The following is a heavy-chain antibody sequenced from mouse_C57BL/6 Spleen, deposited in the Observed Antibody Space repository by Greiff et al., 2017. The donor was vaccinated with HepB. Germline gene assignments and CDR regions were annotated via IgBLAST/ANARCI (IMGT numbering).Heavy chain of an antibody. CDR1: GYTFTSYW. V-gene: IGHV1-50*01. CDR2: IDPSDSYT. Sequence: QVQLQQPGAELVKPGASVKLSCKASGYTFTSYWMQWVKQRPGQGLEWIGEIDPSDSYTNYNQKFKGKATLTVDTSSSTAYMQLSSLTSEDSAVYYCAGGRDYYGNYDYAMDYWGQGTSVTVSS. J-gene: IGHJ4*01. D-gene: IGHD2-1*01. CDR3: AGGRDYYGNYDYAMDY.